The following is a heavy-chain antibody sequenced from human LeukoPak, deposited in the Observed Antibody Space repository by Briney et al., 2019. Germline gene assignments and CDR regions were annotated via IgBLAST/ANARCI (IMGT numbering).Heavy chain of an antibody. D-gene: IGHD2-2*01. V-gene: IGHV1-2*02. J-gene: IGHJ4*02. CDR1: GYTFTGQD. CDR2: INPNTGGT. CDR3: ARDVVVLSTPDY. Sequence: ASVKVSCKASGYTFTGQDMHWVRQAPGQGLEWMGWINPNTGGTKYAQRLQGRVTMTRDTTISTAYMELSRLTSDDTAGYYCARDVVVLSTPDYWGQGTLVTVSS.